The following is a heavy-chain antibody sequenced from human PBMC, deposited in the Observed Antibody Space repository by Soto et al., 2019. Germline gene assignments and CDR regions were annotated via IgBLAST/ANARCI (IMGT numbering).Heavy chain of an antibody. CDR2: ISSNGGST. CDR1: GFIFRSYT. D-gene: IGHD3-16*01. Sequence: PGGSLSLSCSASGFIFRSYTIYWVRQAPGKGLEYVSGISSNGGSTYDADSVKDRFIISRDNSKNTLYLQMRGLRAEDTAVYYCVKGGYSYAYGAFDIWGQGTMVTVSS. CDR3: VKGGYSYAYGAFDI. J-gene: IGHJ3*02. V-gene: IGHV3-64D*06.